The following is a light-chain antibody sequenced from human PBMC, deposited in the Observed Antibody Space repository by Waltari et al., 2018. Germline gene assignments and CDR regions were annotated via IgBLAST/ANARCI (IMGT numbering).Light chain of an antibody. Sequence: AIQMTQSPSSLSASVGDRVTITCRASQDIRNDLGWYQQKPGKAPKLLIYATSTLQSGVPSRCSGSGSGTDFSLTINSLQAEDFATYYCLQDYTYPMTFGQGTKVEVK. CDR1: QDIRND. CDR2: ATS. J-gene: IGKJ1*01. V-gene: IGKV1-6*01. CDR3: LQDYTYPMT.